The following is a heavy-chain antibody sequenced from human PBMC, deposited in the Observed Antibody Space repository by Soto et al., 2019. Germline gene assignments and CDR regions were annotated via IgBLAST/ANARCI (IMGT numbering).Heavy chain of an antibody. CDR1: GFIFSAYP. CDR2: IRSNGGST. CDR3: ARGDDYVPFDY. J-gene: IGHJ4*02. V-gene: IGHV3-64*01. Sequence: EVQLVESGGGLVQPGGSLRLSCAASGFIFSAYPMHWVRQAPGKGLEYVSAIRSNGGSTYYANSVKGRFTISRDNSKNTLYLQMGSLRAEDMAIYYSARGDDYVPFDYWGQGTVVTVSS. D-gene: IGHD4-17*01.